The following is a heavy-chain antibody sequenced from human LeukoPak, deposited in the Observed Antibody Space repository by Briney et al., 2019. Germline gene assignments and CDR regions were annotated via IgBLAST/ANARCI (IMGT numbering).Heavy chain of an antibody. V-gene: IGHV3-21*01. CDR1: GFTFSSYS. D-gene: IGHD3-22*01. CDR2: ISSSSSYI. CDR3: ARDSTVYYDSSGRAIDY. Sequence: PGGSLRLSRAASGFTFSSYSMNWVRQAPGKGLEWVSSISSSSSYIYYADSVKGRFTISRDNAKNSLYLQMNSLRAEDTAVYYCARDSTVYYDSSGRAIDYWGQGTLVTVSS. J-gene: IGHJ4*02.